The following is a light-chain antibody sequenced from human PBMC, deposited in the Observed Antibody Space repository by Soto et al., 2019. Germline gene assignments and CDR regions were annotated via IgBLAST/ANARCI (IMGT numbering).Light chain of an antibody. CDR1: QSVSNN. V-gene: IGKV3-15*01. Sequence: DIVLTQSPGTLSLSPGDRATLSCRASQSVSNNYLAWYQQKPGQAPRLLIYGASNRATGIPARFSGSGSGTEFTLTISSLQSEDFAVYYCQQYHNWPITFGQGTRLETK. CDR2: GAS. J-gene: IGKJ5*01. CDR3: QQYHNWPIT.